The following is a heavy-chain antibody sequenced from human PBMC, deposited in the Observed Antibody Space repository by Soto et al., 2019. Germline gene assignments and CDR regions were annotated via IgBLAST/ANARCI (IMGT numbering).Heavy chain of an antibody. Sequence: SVKVSCKASGGTFSSYAISWVRQAPGQGLEWMGGIIPIFGTANYAQKFQGRVTITADESTSTAYMELSSLRSEDTAVYYCARELTQDYYYYGMDVWGQGTTVTVSS. CDR2: IIPIFGTA. D-gene: IGHD3-9*01. J-gene: IGHJ6*02. CDR3: ARELTQDYYYYGMDV. CDR1: GGTFSSYA. V-gene: IGHV1-69*13.